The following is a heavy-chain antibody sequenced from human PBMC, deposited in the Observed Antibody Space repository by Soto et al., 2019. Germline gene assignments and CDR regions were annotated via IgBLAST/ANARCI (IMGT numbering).Heavy chain of an antibody. Sequence: QVQLVQSGAEVKKPGSSVKVSCKASGGTFSSYAISWVRQAPGQGLEWMGGIIPIFGTANYAQKFQGRVTITADESTSTAYLELSSLRSEDTAVYYGARDIVVVPAAINYYYYGMDVWGQGTTVTVSS. CDR3: ARDIVVVPAAINYYYYGMDV. V-gene: IGHV1-69*01. J-gene: IGHJ6*02. CDR1: GGTFSSYA. D-gene: IGHD2-2*01. CDR2: IIPIFGTA.